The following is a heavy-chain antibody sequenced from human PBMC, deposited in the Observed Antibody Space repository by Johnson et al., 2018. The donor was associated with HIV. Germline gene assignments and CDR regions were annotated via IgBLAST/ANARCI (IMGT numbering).Heavy chain of an antibody. Sequence: QVQLVESGGGLVKPGGSLRLSCAASGFTFSDYYMSWIRQAPGKGLEWVSYISSSGSTIYYADSVKGRFTISRDHAKNTLYLQMESLRAEDTAVYYCAEVGYCSSASCYAGAFDIWGQGTMVTVSS. CDR2: ISSSGSTI. CDR3: AEVGYCSSASCYAGAFDI. J-gene: IGHJ3*02. CDR1: GFTFSDYY. V-gene: IGHV3-11*01. D-gene: IGHD2-2*03.